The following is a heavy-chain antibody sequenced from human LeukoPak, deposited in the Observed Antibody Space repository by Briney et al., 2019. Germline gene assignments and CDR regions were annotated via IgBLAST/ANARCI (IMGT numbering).Heavy chain of an antibody. D-gene: IGHD3-10*01. Sequence: GGSLRLSCAASGFPFSSYGMYWVRQAPGKGLEWVAFIRDDGSNRYHADSVKGRVTISRDNSKNTLYLEMNSLRAEDTAVYYCAKEYYGSGGYYDSWGQGSLVTVSP. CDR3: AKEYYGSGGYYDS. CDR2: IRDDGSNR. J-gene: IGHJ4*02. CDR1: GFPFSSYG. V-gene: IGHV3-30*02.